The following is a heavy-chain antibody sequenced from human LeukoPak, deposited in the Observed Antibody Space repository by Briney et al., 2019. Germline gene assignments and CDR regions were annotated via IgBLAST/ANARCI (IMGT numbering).Heavy chain of an antibody. J-gene: IGHJ5*02. Sequence: SVKVSCKASGGTFSSYAISWVRQAPGQGLEWMGGIIPIFGTANYAQKFQGRVTITTDESTSTAYMELSSLRSEDTAVYYCASYFKNWFDPWGQGTLVTVSS. D-gene: IGHD3-10*01. V-gene: IGHV1-69*05. CDR1: GGTFSSYA. CDR3: ASYFKNWFDP. CDR2: IIPIFGTA.